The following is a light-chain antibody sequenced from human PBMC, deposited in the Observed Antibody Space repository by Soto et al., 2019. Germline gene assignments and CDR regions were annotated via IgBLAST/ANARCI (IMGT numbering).Light chain of an antibody. J-gene: IGKJ3*01. CDR3: QPYDGYSLS. CDR2: KAS. V-gene: IGKV1-5*03. Sequence: DVQMTQYPSTLSAPVGDTITIICRASQSVSSCVAWYQQKPGKAPKHLIYKASSLESGFPSKFSGSGSGTEFTLTITSLQPDYCATYYCQPYDGYSLSFGRGTTVDIK. CDR1: QSVSSC.